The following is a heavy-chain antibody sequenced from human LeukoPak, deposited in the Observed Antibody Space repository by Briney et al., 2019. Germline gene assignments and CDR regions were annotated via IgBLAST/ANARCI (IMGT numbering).Heavy chain of an antibody. CDR1: GFTFSGYE. V-gene: IGHV3-48*03. CDR2: ISSSGSTI. J-gene: IGHJ4*02. Sequence: GGSLRLSCAAPGFTFSGYERNWGRQAPGKGLEWVSYISSSGSTIYYADSVKGRFTISRDNAKNSLYLQMNSLRAEDTAVYYCATHPMVRELDYWGQGTLVTVSS. D-gene: IGHD3-10*01. CDR3: ATHPMVRELDY.